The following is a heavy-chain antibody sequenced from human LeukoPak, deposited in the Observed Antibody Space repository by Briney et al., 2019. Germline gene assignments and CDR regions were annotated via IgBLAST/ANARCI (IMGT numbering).Heavy chain of an antibody. V-gene: IGHV3-23*01. CDR3: ATYRQVLLPFES. CDR2: IFPSGGEI. J-gene: IGHJ4*02. Sequence: SGGSLRHSCAASGFTFSSYEKNWVRQPPGKGLEWVSSIFPSGGEIHYADSVRGRFTISRDNSKSTLSLQMNSLRAEDTAIYYCATYRQVLLPFESWGQGTLVTVSS. CDR1: GFTFSSYE. D-gene: IGHD2-8*02.